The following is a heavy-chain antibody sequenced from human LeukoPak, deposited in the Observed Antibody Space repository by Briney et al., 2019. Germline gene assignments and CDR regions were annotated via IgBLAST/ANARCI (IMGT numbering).Heavy chain of an antibody. CDR3: AINTYYYDSSGYYVHYYYYMDV. V-gene: IGHV1-69*13. CDR2: IIPMFGTA. J-gene: IGHJ6*03. Sequence: ASVKVSCKASGGTFSSFGFSWVRQAPGQGLEWLGEIIPMFGTANYAQKFQDRVTITADESTSTAYMELSSLRSEDTAVYYCAINTYYYDSSGYYVHYYYYMDVWGKGTTVTISS. D-gene: IGHD3-22*01. CDR1: GGTFSSFG.